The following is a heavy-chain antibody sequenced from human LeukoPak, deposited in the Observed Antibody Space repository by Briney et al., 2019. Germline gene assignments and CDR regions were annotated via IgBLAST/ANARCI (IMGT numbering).Heavy chain of an antibody. V-gene: IGHV4-34*01. CDR3: AYHFGGQTPFRDY. CDR1: GGSFSGYF. CDR2: INHGGST. Sequence: PSETLSLTCAVYGGSFSGYFWTWIRQPPGKGLEWIGEINHGGSTNYNPSLKSRVTISVDTSKNHFSLKLSSLTAADTAVYYCAYHFGGQTPFRDYWGQGTLVTVSS. D-gene: IGHD3-16*01. J-gene: IGHJ4*02.